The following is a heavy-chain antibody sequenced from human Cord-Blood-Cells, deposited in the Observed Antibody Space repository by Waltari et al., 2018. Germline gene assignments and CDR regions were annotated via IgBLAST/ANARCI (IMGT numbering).Heavy chain of an antibody. V-gene: IGHV1-2*06. CDR1: GYTFTGYY. D-gene: IGHD7-27*01. J-gene: IGHJ4*02. CDR2: SNPNSGGT. CDR3: ARGWGGTPFDY. Sequence: QVQLVQSGAEVKKPGASVKVSCKASGYTFTGYYLHWVRQAPGQGLEWTGRSNPNSGGTNHAQKFQVRVTMTRDTSISTAYMELSRLRSDDTAVYYCARGWGGTPFDYWRQGTLVTVSS.